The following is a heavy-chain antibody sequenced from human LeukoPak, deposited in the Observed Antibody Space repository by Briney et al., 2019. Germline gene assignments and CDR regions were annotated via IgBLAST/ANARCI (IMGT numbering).Heavy chain of an antibody. V-gene: IGHV1-2*02. CDR1: GYTFTGYY. J-gene: IGHJ6*02. CDR2: INPNSGGT. D-gene: IGHD2-15*01. CDR3: ARDLRYCSGGSCHYYYYYGMDV. Sequence: ASVKVSCKASGYTFTGYYMHWVRQAPGQGLEWMGWINPNSGGTNYAQKFQGRVTMTRDTSISTAYMELSRLRSDDTAVYYCARDLRYCSGGSCHYYYYYGMDVWGQGTTVTVSS.